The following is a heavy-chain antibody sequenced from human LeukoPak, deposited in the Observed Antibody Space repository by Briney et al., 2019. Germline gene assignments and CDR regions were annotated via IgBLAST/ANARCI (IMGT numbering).Heavy chain of an antibody. J-gene: IGHJ4*02. CDR3: AKEPEPTNWNDLDY. CDR1: GFSFSSYG. Sequence: GGSLRLSCAASGFSFSSYGMHWVRQAPGKGLEWVSFIRYDGSHEYYADSVRGRFTISRDNSKNTLFLQMSSLRAEDTAVYYCAKEPEPTNWNDLDYWGQGTLVTVSS. V-gene: IGHV3-30*02. CDR2: IRYDGSHE. D-gene: IGHD1-20*01.